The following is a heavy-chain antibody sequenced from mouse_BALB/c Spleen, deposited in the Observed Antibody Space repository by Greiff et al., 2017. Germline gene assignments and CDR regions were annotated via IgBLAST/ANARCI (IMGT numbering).Heavy chain of an antibody. V-gene: IGHV1-54*01. CDR1: GYAFTNYL. CDR2: INPGSGGT. Sequence: QVQLQQSGAELVRPGTSVKVSCKASGYAFTNYLIEWVKQRPGQGLEWIGVINPGSGGTNYNEKFKGKATLTADKSSSTAYMQLSSLTSDDSAVYFCARYYYGSSYFDYWAKAPLSQSPQ. J-gene: IGHJ2*01. D-gene: IGHD1-1*01. CDR3: ARYYYGSSYFDY.